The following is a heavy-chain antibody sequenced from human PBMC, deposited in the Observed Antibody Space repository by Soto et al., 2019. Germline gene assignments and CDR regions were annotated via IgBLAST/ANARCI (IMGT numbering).Heavy chain of an antibody. CDR2: ISAYNGNK. CDR3: ARDLGQQLFDY. D-gene: IGHD6-13*01. J-gene: IGHJ4*02. Sequence: QVQLVQSGAEVKKPGASVKVSCKASGYTFTSYGISWVRQAPGQGLEWMGWISAYNGNKKYAQKLQGRVTMTTATSASTAYRELRRLRSDDTAVYYCARDLGQQLFDYWGQGTLVTVSS. V-gene: IGHV1-18*01. CDR1: GYTFTSYG.